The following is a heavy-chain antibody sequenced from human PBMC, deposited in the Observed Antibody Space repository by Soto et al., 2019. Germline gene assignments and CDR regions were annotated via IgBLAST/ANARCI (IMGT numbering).Heavy chain of an antibody. CDR3: ARVGVWLYSRSFYAFDI. J-gene: IGHJ3*02. Sequence: QVQLVQSGAEVKKPGASVKVSCKASGYTFTSYAMHWVRQAPGQRLEWMGWINAGNGNTKYSQKFQGRVTITRDTAASTAYMELSSLRSEDTAVYYCARVGVWLYSRSFYAFDIWGQGTMVTVSS. CDR2: INAGNGNT. D-gene: IGHD6-6*01. V-gene: IGHV1-3*01. CDR1: GYTFTSYA.